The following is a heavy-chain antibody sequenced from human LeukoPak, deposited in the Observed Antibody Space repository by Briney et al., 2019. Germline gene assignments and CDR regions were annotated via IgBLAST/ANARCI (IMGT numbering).Heavy chain of an antibody. CDR2: INTDGSST. CDR1: GFTFSNYW. D-gene: IGHD6-19*01. CDR3: ATVAGTFSDAFDI. V-gene: IGHV3-74*03. Sequence: GGPLRLSCAASGFTFSNYWIHWVRQAPGKGLVWVSRINTDGSSTKYADSVKGRFTISRDNAKNTLYLQMNSLRAEDTAVYYCATVAGTFSDAFDIWGQGTMVTVSS. J-gene: IGHJ3*02.